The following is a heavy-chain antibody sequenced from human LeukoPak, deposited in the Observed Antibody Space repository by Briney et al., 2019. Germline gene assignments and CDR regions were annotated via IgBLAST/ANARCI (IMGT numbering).Heavy chain of an antibody. CDR3: AELGITMIGGV. CDR2: IRYDGSTK. CDR1: GFTFSSYG. J-gene: IGHJ6*04. D-gene: IGHD3-10*02. V-gene: IGHV3-30*02. Sequence: GGSLRLSCAASGFTFSSYGMHWVRQAPGRGLEWVAFIRYDGSTKHYADSVKGRFTISRDNSKNTLYLQMNSLRAEDTAVYYCAELGITMIGGVWGKGTTVTISS.